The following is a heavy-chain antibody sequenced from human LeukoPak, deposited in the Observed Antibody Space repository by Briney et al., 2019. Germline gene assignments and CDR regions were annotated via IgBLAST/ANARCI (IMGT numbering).Heavy chain of an antibody. D-gene: IGHD3-22*01. CDR1: GYTFTSYY. CDR2: INPSGGST. Sequence: ASVKVSCKASGYTFTSYYMHWVRQAPGQGLEWMGIINPSGGSTSYAQKFQGRVTMTRDMSTSTVYMELSSLRSEDTAVYYCARHYYDGSGYPALDYWGQGTLVTVSS. J-gene: IGHJ4*02. CDR3: ARHYYDGSGYPALDY. V-gene: IGHV1-46*01.